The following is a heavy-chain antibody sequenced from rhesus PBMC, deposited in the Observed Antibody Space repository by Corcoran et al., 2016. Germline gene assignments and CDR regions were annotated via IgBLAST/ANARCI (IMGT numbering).Heavy chain of an antibody. CDR1: GAPIRSHW. V-gene: IGHV4-80*01. D-gene: IGHD3-28*01. J-gene: IGHJ5-2*02. CDR2: TNGNTVNT. CDR3: AKVTRILFDSGYYTETSLDV. Sequence: QVQLQESGPGLVRPSETRYVTCDVSGAPIRSHWWKWMRQPPGKGLEWMGETNGNTVNTIYTPSIKSRLTISETASKNHISLEWISVTAADIAVYLCAKVTRILFDSGYYTETSLDVWGRGVLVTVSS.